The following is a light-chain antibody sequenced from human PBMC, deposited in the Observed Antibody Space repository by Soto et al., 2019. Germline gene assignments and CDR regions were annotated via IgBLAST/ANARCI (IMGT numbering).Light chain of an antibody. J-gene: IGLJ1*01. CDR3: NSYTSNSRYV. CDR1: SSDVGGYNY. CDR2: EVS. Sequence: QSVLTQPASVSGSPGQSITISCTGTSSDVGGYNYVSWYQQHPGKAPKLVIYEVSDRPSGVSIRFSGSKSGNTASLTISGLQAEDEADYYCNSYTSNSRYVFGTGTKVTVL. V-gene: IGLV2-14*01.